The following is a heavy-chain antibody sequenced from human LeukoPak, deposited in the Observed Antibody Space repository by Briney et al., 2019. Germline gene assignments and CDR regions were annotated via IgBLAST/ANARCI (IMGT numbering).Heavy chain of an antibody. D-gene: IGHD5-24*01. CDR3: ARSNSLDY. V-gene: IGHV3-9*01. J-gene: IGHJ4*02. CDR2: ISWNSGSI. Sequence: SLRLSCAASGFTFDDYAMHWVRQAPGKGLEWVSGISWNSGSIGYADSVKGRFTISRDNAKNSLYLQMNSLRAEDTAVYYCARSNSLDYWGQGTLVTVSS. CDR1: GFTFDDYA.